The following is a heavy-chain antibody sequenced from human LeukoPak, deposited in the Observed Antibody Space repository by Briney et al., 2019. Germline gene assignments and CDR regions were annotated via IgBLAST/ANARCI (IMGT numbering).Heavy chain of an antibody. CDR2: INPIGDRT. CDR1: GFIFSDYS. Sequence: GGSLRLSCAASGFIFSDYSMHWIRRAPGRGLEYVSAINPIGDRTYYANSVKGRFTISRDNSKDTLFLQMGSPRTEDMAMYYCARVVGGGNFDYWGQGTLVTVSS. J-gene: IGHJ4*02. CDR3: ARVVGGGNFDY. V-gene: IGHV3-64*01. D-gene: IGHD2-15*01.